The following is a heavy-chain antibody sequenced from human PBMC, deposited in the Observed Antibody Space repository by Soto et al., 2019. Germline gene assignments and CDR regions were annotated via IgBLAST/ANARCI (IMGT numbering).Heavy chain of an antibody. D-gene: IGHD3-16*01. J-gene: IGHJ5*02. CDR3: AHSLYDYVWGTNWVDP. Sequence: QITLKESGPTLVKPTQTLTLTCTFSGFSLSTSGVGVGWIRQPPGKALEWLALIYWDDDKRYSPSLKSRLTITKDTSKNPVVLTMTNMDPVDTATYYCAHSLYDYVWGTNWVDPWGQGTLVTVSS. CDR2: IYWDDDK. CDR1: GFSLSTSGVG. V-gene: IGHV2-5*02.